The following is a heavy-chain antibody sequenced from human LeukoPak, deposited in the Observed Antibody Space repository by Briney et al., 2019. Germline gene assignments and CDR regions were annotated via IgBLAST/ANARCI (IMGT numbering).Heavy chain of an antibody. J-gene: IGHJ6*03. V-gene: IGHV3-49*04. D-gene: IGHD5-24*01. Sequence: GGSLRLSCTASGFTFGDYAMSWVRQAPGKGLEWVGFIRSKAYGGTTEYAASVKGGFTISRDDSKSIAYLQMNSLKTEDTAVYYCTRLDGYQNAPYYYYYMDVWGKGTTVTISS. CDR3: TRLDGYQNAPYYYYYMDV. CDR2: IRSKAYGGTT. CDR1: GFTFGDYA.